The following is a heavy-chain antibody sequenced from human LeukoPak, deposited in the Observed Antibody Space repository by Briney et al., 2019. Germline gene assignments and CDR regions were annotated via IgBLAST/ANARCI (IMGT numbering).Heavy chain of an antibody. CDR1: GFILDDYA. Sequence: PGGSLRLSCAASGFILDDYAMHWVRQAPGKGLEWVSGINWYSGAIGYADSVKGRFTISRDNAKNSLYLQMNSLRADDMAFYYCARDRFRYCSGAYCSHFEFWGQGTLVSVSS. J-gene: IGHJ4*02. D-gene: IGHD2-15*01. CDR2: INWYSGAI. CDR3: ARDRFRYCSGAYCSHFEF. V-gene: IGHV3-9*03.